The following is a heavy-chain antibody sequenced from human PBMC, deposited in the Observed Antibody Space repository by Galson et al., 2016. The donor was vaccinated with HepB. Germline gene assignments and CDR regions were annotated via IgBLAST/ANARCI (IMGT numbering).Heavy chain of an antibody. CDR3: ARAYFDYYGSGSPPRGY. V-gene: IGHV4-34*01. CDR1: GGSLSGYY. Sequence: ETLSLTCAVYGGSLSGYYWSWIRQPPGKGLEWIGEIDQSGRTNYNPSLKSRVTLSVDTTKNRFSLNLRSVTAADTAVYYCARAYFDYYGSGSPPRGYWGQGTLVTVSS. D-gene: IGHD3-10*01. CDR2: IDQSGRT. J-gene: IGHJ4*02.